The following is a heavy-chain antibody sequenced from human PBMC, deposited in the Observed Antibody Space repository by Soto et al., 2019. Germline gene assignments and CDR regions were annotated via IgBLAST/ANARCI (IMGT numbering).Heavy chain of an antibody. CDR1: GGTFNSYA. D-gene: IGHD3-22*01. CDR2: IIPIFGTA. Sequence: GASVKVSCKASGGTFNSYAISWVRQAPGQGLEWMGGIIPIFGTANYAQKFQGRVTITADESTSTAYMELSSLRSEDTAAYYCASLVTPPNYYDSSGYSYYCGQGTLVTFSS. CDR3: ASLVTPPNYYDSSGYSYY. V-gene: IGHV1-69*13. J-gene: IGHJ4*02.